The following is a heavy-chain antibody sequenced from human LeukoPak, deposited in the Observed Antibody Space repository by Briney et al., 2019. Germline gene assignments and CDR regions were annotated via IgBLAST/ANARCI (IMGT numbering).Heavy chain of an antibody. CDR1: GGSISSSNW. CDR3: ARAVRWLQLDPSHFDY. V-gene: IGHV4-4*02. Sequence: SGTLSLTCAVSGGSISSSNWWSWVRPPPGKGLEWIGEIYHSGSTNYNPSLKSRVTISVDKSKNQFSLKLSSVTAADTAVYYCARAVRWLQLDPSHFDYWGQGTLVTVSS. J-gene: IGHJ4*02. CDR2: IYHSGST. D-gene: IGHD5-24*01.